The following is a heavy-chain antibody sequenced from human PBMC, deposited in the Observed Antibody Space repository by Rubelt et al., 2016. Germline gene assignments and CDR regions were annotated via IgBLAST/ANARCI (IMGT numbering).Heavy chain of an antibody. CDR1: GYTFTSYD. V-gene: IGHV1-8*01. J-gene: IGHJ4*02. CDR3: ARGLGGAGNGNY. D-gene: IGHD6-13*01. CDR2: MNPNSGHT. Sequence: QVQLVQSGAEVKKPGASVKVSCKASGYTFTSYDINWVRQATGQGLEWMGWMNPNSGHTGYAPKFQGKVTMARNKYISTAYMELGSLGSEDTAVYSCARGLGGAGNGNYWGQGTLVTVSS.